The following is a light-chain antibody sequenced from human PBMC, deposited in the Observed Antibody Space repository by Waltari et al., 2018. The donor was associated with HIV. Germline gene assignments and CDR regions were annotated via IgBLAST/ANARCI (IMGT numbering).Light chain of an antibody. CDR2: DAS. CDR1: QAVNNN. V-gene: IGKV3-15*01. CDR3: QQSDNWPPLT. Sequence: EIAMTQSPATLSVSPGERVALSCRASQAVNNNLAWYQQKPGQAPRLLIYDASTRATGIPARFSGSGSETEFTLTISSLQSEDFAVYYCQQSDNWPPLTFGGGTKVEIK. J-gene: IGKJ4*01.